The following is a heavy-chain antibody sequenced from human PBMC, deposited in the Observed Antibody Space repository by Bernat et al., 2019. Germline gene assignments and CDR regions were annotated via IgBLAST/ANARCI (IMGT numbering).Heavy chain of an antibody. J-gene: IGHJ3*02. D-gene: IGHD1-26*01. V-gene: IGHV3-30-3*01. CDR2: ISYDGSNK. CDR1: GFTFSSYA. Sequence: QVQLVESGGGVVQPGRSLRLSCAASGFTFSSYAMHWVRQAPGKGLEWVAVISYDGSNKYYADSVKGRFTISRDNSKNALYLQMNSQRAEDTAVYYCARRQNRIVGATRGDFDIWGQGTMVTVSS. CDR3: ARRQNRIVGATRGDFDI.